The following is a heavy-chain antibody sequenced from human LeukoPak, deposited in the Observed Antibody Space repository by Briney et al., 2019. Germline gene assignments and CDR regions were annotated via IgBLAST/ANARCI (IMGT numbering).Heavy chain of an antibody. D-gene: IGHD3-16*01. V-gene: IGHV3-30*04. CDR3: ARDFYDYVWGSYPSSWFDP. J-gene: IGHJ5*02. CDR1: GFTFSSYA. Sequence: GRSLRLSCAASGFTFSSYAMHWVRQAPGEGLEWVAVISYDGSNKYYADSVKGRFTISRDNSKNTLYLQMNSLRAEDTAVYYCARDFYDYVWGSYPSSWFDPWGQGTLVTVSS. CDR2: ISYDGSNK.